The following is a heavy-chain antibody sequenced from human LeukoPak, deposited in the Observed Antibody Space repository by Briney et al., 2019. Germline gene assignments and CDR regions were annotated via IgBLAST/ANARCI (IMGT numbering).Heavy chain of an antibody. CDR2: IRSNGDNT. J-gene: IGHJ4*02. CDR3: VRVTGY. V-gene: IGHV3-64D*06. CDR1: GFTFSTYV. Sequence: GGSLRLSCSVSGFTFSTYVMHWVRQAPGKGLEYVSAIRSNGDNTYYADSVKGRFTISRDNSKNTLYLQMSSLRADDTAVYYCVRVTGYWGQGTLVTVSS.